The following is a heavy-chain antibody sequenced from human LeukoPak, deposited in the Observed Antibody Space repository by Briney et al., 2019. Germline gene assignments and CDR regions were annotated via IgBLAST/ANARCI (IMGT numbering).Heavy chain of an antibody. CDR1: GGSFSGYY. CDR2: INHSGST. CDR3: AREDSNPKYYYYYGMDV. J-gene: IGHJ6*02. V-gene: IGHV4-34*01. Sequence: PSETLSLTCAVYGGSFSGYYWSWIRQPPGKGLEWIGEINHSGSTNYNPSLKSRVTISVDTSKDQFSLKLSSVTAADTAVYYCAREDSNPKYYYYYGMDVWGQGTTVTVSS. D-gene: IGHD4-11*01.